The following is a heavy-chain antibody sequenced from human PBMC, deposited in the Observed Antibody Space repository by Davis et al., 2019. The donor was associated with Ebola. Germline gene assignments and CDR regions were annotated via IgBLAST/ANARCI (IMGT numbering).Heavy chain of an antibody. J-gene: IGHJ6*02. V-gene: IGHV1-3*01. CDR1: GYTFTSYA. CDR2: INAGNGNT. Sequence: AASVKVSCKASGYTFTSYAMHWVRQAPGQRLEWMGWINAGNGNTKYSQKFQGRVTITRDTSASTAYMELSSLRSEDTAVYYCARRRFGAPAGTLWDYGLDVWGQGTTVTVSS. CDR3: ARRRFGAPAGTLWDYGLDV. D-gene: IGHD6-13*01.